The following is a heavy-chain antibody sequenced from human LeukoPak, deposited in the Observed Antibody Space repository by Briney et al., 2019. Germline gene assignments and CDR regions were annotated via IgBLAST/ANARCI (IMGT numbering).Heavy chain of an antibody. J-gene: IGHJ4*02. CDR3: ASSIAVARFDY. V-gene: IGHV4-59*01. D-gene: IGHD6-19*01. CDR1: GGSISSYY. CDR2: TYYSGST. Sequence: SETLSLTCTVSGGSISSYYWSWIRQPPGKGLEWIGYTYYSGSTNYNPSLKSRVTISVDTSKNQFSLKLSSVTAADTAVYYCASSIAVARFDYWGQGTLVTVSS.